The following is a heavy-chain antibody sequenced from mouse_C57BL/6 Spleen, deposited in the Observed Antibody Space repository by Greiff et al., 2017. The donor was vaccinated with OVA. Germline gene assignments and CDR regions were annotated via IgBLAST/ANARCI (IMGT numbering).Heavy chain of an antibody. CDR1: GFTFSSYA. Sequence: EVKVVESGGGLVKPGGSLKLSCAASGFTFSSYAMSWVRQTPEKRLEWVATISDGGSYTYYPDNVKGRFTISRDNAKNNLYLQMSHLKSEDTAMYYGARDPVITTVVARYFDVWGTGTTVTVSS. D-gene: IGHD1-1*01. CDR2: ISDGGSYT. CDR3: ARDPVITTVVARYFDV. V-gene: IGHV5-4*01. J-gene: IGHJ1*03.